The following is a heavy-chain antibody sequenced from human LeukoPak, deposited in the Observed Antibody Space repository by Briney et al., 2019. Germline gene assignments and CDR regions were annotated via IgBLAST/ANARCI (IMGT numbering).Heavy chain of an antibody. CDR3: ARGRRGEAVRGRQAYFDL. D-gene: IGHD3-10*01. J-gene: IGHJ2*01. CDR1: GGSISSSSYY. Sequence: SETLSLTCTVSGGSISSSSYYWGWIRQPPGKGLEWIGSIYYSGSTYYNPSLKSRVTISVDTSKNQFSLKLSSVTAADTAVYYCARGRRGEAVRGRQAYFDLWGRGTLVTVSS. V-gene: IGHV4-39*07. CDR2: IYYSGST.